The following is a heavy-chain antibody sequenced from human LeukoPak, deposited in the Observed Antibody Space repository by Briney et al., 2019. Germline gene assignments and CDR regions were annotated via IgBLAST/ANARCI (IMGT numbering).Heavy chain of an antibody. J-gene: IGHJ4*02. CDR2: IHHSGST. V-gene: IGHV4-38-2*02. Sequence: PSETLSLTCAVSGYSLSSGYYWGWIRQPPGKGLEWIGSIHHSGSTYYNPSLKSRVTISVDMSKNQFSLKLSSVTAADTAVYFCTGEKAGTIVDYWGQGTLVTVSS. CDR1: GYSLSSGYY. CDR3: TGEKAGTIVDY. D-gene: IGHD2-15*01.